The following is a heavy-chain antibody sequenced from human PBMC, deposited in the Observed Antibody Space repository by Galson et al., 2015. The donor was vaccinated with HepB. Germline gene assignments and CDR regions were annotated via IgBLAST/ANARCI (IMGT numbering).Heavy chain of an antibody. Sequence: SLRLSCAASGFTFSSFSMNWVRQAPGKGLEWVSSISTGGSYISYADSVKGRFTISRDNAKNSLSLQMDSLRAEDTAVYYCARDQGYCSGTSCPNWFDSWGQGTLVTVSS. D-gene: IGHD2-2*01. J-gene: IGHJ5*01. V-gene: IGHV3-21*01. CDR1: GFTFSSFS. CDR3: ARDQGYCSGTSCPNWFDS. CDR2: ISTGGSYI.